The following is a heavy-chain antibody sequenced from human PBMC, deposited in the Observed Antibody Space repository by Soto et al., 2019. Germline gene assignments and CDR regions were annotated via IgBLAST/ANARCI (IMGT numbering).Heavy chain of an antibody. CDR1: GGSISSNY. V-gene: IGHV4-59*01. J-gene: IGHJ4*02. Sequence: SETLSLTCTVSGGSISSNYWTWIRQPPGRGLEWIGYVYNSGSTNYNPSLKGRVTISEDTSKSQFSLKVNSMTAADTAVYYCARYRREAVAGYTLDNWGQGILVTVSS. CDR2: VYNSGST. CDR3: ARYRREAVAGYTLDN. D-gene: IGHD6-13*01.